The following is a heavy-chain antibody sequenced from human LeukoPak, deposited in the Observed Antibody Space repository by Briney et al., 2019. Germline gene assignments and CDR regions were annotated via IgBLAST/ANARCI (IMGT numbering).Heavy chain of an antibody. CDR2: INHSGST. D-gene: IGHD5-18*01. J-gene: IGHJ4*02. V-gene: IGHV4-34*01. CDR1: GGSFSGYY. Sequence: ASETLSLTCAVYGGSFSGYYWSWIRQPPGKGLEWIGEINHSGSTNYNPSLESRVTISVDTSKNQFSLKLSSVTAADTAVYYCARGGYSYGTFDYWGQGTLVTVSS. CDR3: ARGGYSYGTFDY.